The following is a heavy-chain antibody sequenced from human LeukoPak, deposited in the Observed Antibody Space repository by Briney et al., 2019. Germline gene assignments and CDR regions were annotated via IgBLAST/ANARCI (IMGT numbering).Heavy chain of an antibody. J-gene: IGHJ3*02. CDR2: ISSSGSTI. CDR1: GFTFSSYD. D-gene: IGHD2-2*01. CDR3: AGDLAPYYWSTSGPPHYAFGS. Sequence: GGSLRLSCAASGFTFSSYDMNWVRQAPGKGLEWVSYISSSGSTIYYADSVKGRFTISRDNAKNSLYLQMNSLRAEDTAVYYGAGDLAPYYWSTSGPPHYAFGSWGQGTMVTVAS. V-gene: IGHV3-48*03.